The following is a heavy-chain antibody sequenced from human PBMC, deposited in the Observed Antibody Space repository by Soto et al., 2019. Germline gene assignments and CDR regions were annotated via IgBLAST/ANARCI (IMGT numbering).Heavy chain of an antibody. Sequence: EVHLVASGGGLVQPGGSLRLSCAASGFTFSSYWMSWVRQAPGKGLEWVANTKPDGSEKNYLGSVKGRFTISRDNAKNSLFLQMDSLRAEDTAVYYCARVAYFDESFDYWGQGTLVTVSS. J-gene: IGHJ4*02. CDR3: ARVAYFDESFDY. D-gene: IGHD2-21*01. CDR1: GFTFSSYW. V-gene: IGHV3-7*01. CDR2: TKPDGSEK.